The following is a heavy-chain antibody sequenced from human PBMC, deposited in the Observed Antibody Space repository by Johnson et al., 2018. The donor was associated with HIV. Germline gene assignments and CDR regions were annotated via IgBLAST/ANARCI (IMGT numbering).Heavy chain of an antibody. CDR2: ISGSGGST. J-gene: IGHJ3*01. Sequence: EVQLVESGGGVVQPGRSLRLSCAASGFTFSSYSMHWVRQAPGKGLEWVSAISGSGGSTYYADSVKGRFTISRDNSKNTLYVQMNSLRPEDTALYYCARDLIVGASGSDAFDVWGQGTAVTVSS. CDR1: GFTFSSYS. V-gene: IGHV3-23*04. CDR3: ARDLIVGASGSDAFDV. D-gene: IGHD1-26*01.